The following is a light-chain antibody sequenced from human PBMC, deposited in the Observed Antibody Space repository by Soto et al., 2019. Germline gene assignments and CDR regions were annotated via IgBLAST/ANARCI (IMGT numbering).Light chain of an antibody. J-gene: IGKJ2*01. CDR3: QQYNNWPPYT. Sequence: EIVMTQSPATLSVSPGERATLSCRASQSVSSNLAWYQQKPGQAPSLLIYGASTRATGIPARFSGSGSGTAFTLTVSSLQSEDFAVSSCQQYNNWPPYTFGQGTKLEIK. CDR1: QSVSSN. V-gene: IGKV3-15*01. CDR2: GAS.